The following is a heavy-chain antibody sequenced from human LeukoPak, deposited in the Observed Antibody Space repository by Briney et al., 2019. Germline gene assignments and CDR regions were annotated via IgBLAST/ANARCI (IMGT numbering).Heavy chain of an antibody. V-gene: IGHV6-1*01. CDR1: GDSFSSNSAA. J-gene: IGHJ4*02. CDR2: TYYRFKWYN. CDR3: AREPSSVTGMLFDY. D-gene: IGHD6-19*01. Sequence: SQTLSLTCAISGDSFSSNSAAWNWIRQSPSRGLEWLGRTYYRFKWYNDYAVSVKSRIAINPDTSKNQFSLQLNSVTPEDTAVYYCAREPSSVTGMLFDYWGQGTLVTVSS.